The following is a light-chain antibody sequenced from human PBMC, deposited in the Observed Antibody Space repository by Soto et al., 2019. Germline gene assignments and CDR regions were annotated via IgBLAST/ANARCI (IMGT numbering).Light chain of an antibody. V-gene: IGKV3-20*01. J-gene: IGKJ1*01. CDR1: QSVSSSY. CDR2: GAS. Sequence: EIVLTQSQATLSLSPGERATLSCRASQSVSSSYLAWYQQKPGQAPRLLIYGASSRATGIPDRFSGSGSGTDFTLTISRLEPEDFAVYYCQQYGSSPWPFGQGTKV. CDR3: QQYGSSPWP.